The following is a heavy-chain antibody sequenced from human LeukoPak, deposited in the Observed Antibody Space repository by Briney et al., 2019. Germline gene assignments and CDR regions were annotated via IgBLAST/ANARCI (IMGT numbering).Heavy chain of an antibody. CDR3: ARARAPDFRRYYYYMDV. Sequence: ASVKVSCKASGGTFSSYAISWVRQAPGQGLEWMGGIIPIFGTANYAQKFQGRVTITTDESTSTAYMELSSLRSEDTAVYYSARARAPDFRRYYYYMDVWGKGTTVTVSS. V-gene: IGHV1-69*05. CDR2: IIPIFGTA. J-gene: IGHJ6*03. CDR1: GGTFSSYA. D-gene: IGHD3-3*01.